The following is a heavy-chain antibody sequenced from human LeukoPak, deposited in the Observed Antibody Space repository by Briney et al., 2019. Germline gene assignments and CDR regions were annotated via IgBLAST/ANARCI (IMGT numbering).Heavy chain of an antibody. D-gene: IGHD6-13*01. CDR1: GGSFSGYY. CDR2: INHSGST. CDR3: ARDGKYSSSWYPFYYYYYYMDV. V-gene: IGHV4-34*01. J-gene: IGHJ6*03. Sequence: SETLSLTCAVYGGSFSGYYWSWIRQPPGKGLEWIGEINHSGSTNYNPSLKSRVTISVDTSKNQFSLKLRSVTAADTAVYYCARDGKYSSSWYPFYYYYYYMDVWGKGTTVTVSS.